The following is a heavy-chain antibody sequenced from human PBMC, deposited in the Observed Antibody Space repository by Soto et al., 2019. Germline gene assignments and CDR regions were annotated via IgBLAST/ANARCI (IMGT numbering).Heavy chain of an antibody. CDR2: IVVGSGNT. Sequence: QMQLVQSGPEVKKPGTSVKVSCKASGFTFTSSAVQWVRQGRGQRLEWIGWIVVGSGNTNYAQKFQERVTITRDMSTSTAYMELSSLRSEDTAVYYCARGYSGGYYYYGMDVWGQGTTVTVS. V-gene: IGHV1-58*01. D-gene: IGHD2-15*01. CDR3: ARGYSGGYYYYGMDV. J-gene: IGHJ6*02. CDR1: GFTFTSSA.